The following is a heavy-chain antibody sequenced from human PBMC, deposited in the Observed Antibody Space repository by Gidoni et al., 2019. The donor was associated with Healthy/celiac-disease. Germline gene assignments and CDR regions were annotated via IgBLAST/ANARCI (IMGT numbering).Heavy chain of an antibody. V-gene: IGHV1-69*01. J-gene: IGHJ4*02. CDR2: TIPILGTA. D-gene: IGHD5-12*01. CDR1: GGNFSSYA. Sequence: QVQLVQSGAEVKKPGSSVKVSCKASGGNFSSYAISWVRQAPGQGLEWMGGTIPILGTANYAQKFQGRVTITADDSTSTAYMELSSLRSEDTAVYYCASARDGYNYAYFDYWGQGTLVTVSS. CDR3: ASARDGYNYAYFDY.